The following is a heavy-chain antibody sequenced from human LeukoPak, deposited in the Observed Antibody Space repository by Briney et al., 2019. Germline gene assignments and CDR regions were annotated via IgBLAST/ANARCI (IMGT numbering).Heavy chain of an antibody. D-gene: IGHD4-17*01. CDR1: VVTLSNYA. Sequence: PGGSLRLSCAASVVTLSNYAMTCVRQAPGNGLEWVSSIITSGGATYYADSVKGRFTISRVSSKSTLYLQMSSLRAEDTAVYYCAKHLASRPTTVTDSWGQGTLVTVSS. V-gene: IGHV3-23*01. CDR2: IITSGGAT. J-gene: IGHJ5*02. CDR3: AKHLASRPTTVTDS.